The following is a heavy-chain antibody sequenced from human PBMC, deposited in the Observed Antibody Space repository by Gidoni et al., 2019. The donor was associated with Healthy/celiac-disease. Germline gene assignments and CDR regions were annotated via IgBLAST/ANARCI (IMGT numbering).Heavy chain of an antibody. J-gene: IGHJ3*02. CDR1: GFTFSRYA. CDR3: AKDPLTMIVVVKYDAFDI. CDR2: ISGSGGST. Sequence: EVQLLESGGGLVQPGGSLRLSCAASGFTFSRYAMSWVRQAPGKGLEWVSAISGSGGSTYYADSVKGRFTISRDNSKNTLYLQMNSLRAEDTAVYYCAKDPLTMIVVVKYDAFDIWGQGTMVTVSS. V-gene: IGHV3-23*01. D-gene: IGHD3-22*01.